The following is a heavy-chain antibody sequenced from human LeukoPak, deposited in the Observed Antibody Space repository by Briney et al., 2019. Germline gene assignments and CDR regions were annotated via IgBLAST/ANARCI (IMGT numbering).Heavy chain of an antibody. CDR1: VGSISSGGYY. J-gene: IGHJ4*02. CDR3: ARGEHDYGDY. CDR2: IYYSGST. D-gene: IGHD2-21*01. Sequence: SETLSLTCTISVGSISSGGYYWSWIRQHPGKGLEWIGYIYYSGSTYYNPSLKSRVTISVDTSKNQCSLKLSSVTAADTAVYYCARGEHDYGDYWGQGTLVTVSS. V-gene: IGHV4-31*03.